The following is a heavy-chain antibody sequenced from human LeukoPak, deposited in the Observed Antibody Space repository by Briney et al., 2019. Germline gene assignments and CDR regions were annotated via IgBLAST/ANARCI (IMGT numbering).Heavy chain of an antibody. D-gene: IGHD2-2*01. Sequence: PGGSLRLSCAASGFTFSSYSMNWVRQAPGKGLEWVSSISSSSSYIYYADSVKGRFTISRDNAKNSLYLQMNSLRAEDTAVYYCASSDGGVPAANHPPPLGMDVWGQGTTVTVSS. CDR2: ISSSSSYI. V-gene: IGHV3-21*01. CDR1: GFTFSSYS. CDR3: ASSDGGVPAANHPPPLGMDV. J-gene: IGHJ6*02.